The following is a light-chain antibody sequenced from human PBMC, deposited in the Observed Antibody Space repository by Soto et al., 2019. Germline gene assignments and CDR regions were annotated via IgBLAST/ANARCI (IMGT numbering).Light chain of an antibody. Sequence: DIQMTQYPSTLSASVGDRVTITCRASKSINIWLAWYQHKPGRAPKLLIHRASTLESGVPSRFSGSGSGTEFTLTISSLQPDDFATYYCQQYNVYWTFGQGTKVDIK. J-gene: IGKJ1*01. CDR3: QQYNVYWT. CDR1: KSINIW. V-gene: IGKV1-5*03. CDR2: RAS.